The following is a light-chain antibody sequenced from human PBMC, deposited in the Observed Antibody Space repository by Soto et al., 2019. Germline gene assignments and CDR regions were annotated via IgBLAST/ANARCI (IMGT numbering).Light chain of an antibody. J-gene: IGKJ3*01. CDR3: QNRSSWPGD. CDR2: DAS. CDR1: QSVSSF. Sequence: EVVLTQSPGTLSLSPVEKATLSCGASQSVSSFLAWYQQKPGQAPRLLIYDASNRATGIPARFSGSGSGTDFTLTISSLEPEDFAVYYCQNRSSWPGDFGTGNKVDIK. V-gene: IGKV3-11*01.